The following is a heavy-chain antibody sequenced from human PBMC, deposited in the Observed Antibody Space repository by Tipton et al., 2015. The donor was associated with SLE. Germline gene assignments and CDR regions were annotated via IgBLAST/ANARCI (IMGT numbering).Heavy chain of an antibody. Sequence: TLSLTCSVSGGSITLGFYFWNWIRQPAGKALEWIGHIYPSGTTYYNPPLTSRVTLSVDTSKNQFSLNLRSVTAAGTAVYYGARGDLLGNYYGMDVWGLGTTVTVSS. CDR2: IYPSGTT. D-gene: IGHD3-16*01. V-gene: IGHV4-61*09. J-gene: IGHJ6*02. CDR1: GGSITLGFYF. CDR3: ARGDLLGNYYGMDV.